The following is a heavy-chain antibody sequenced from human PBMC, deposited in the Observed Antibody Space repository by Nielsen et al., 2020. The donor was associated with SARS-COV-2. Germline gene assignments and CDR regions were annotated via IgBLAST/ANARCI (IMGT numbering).Heavy chain of an antibody. J-gene: IGHJ4*02. Sequence: GGSLRLSCAASGFTFSNAWMSWVRQAPGKGLEWVGRIKSKTDGGTTDYAAPVKGRFTISRDDSKNTLYLQMNSLKTEDTAVYYCTTDLTGYCGGDCYIDYWGQGTLVTVSS. D-gene: IGHD2-21*02. CDR3: TTDLTGYCGGDCYIDY. CDR1: GFTFSNAW. V-gene: IGHV3-15*01. CDR2: IKSKTDGGTT.